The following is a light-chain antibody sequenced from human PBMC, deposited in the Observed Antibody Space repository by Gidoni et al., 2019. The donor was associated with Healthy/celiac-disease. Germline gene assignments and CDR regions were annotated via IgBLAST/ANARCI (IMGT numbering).Light chain of an antibody. J-gene: IGKJ1*01. Sequence: EIVLTQSPGNLSLSPGERATLSCRASQSVSSSYLGWHQQKPGQAPRLLIYGASSRATGIPDRFSGSGSGTDFTLTISRLEPEDFAVYYCQQYGSSPETFGQGTKVEIK. CDR1: QSVSSSY. CDR2: GAS. V-gene: IGKV3-20*01. CDR3: QQYGSSPET.